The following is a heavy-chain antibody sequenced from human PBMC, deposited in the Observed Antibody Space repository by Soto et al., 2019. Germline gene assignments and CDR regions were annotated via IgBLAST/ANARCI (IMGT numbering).Heavy chain of an antibody. CDR3: ARHGIVVAATRYWYFDL. D-gene: IGHD2-15*01. V-gene: IGHV4-38-2*01. Sequence: SETLSLTCAVSGDSIIGIYHWAWIRQPPGRSLEWIASIFHTGTTYYTPSLQSRVTISVDTSKNQFSLKLSSVTAADTAVYYCARHGIVVAATRYWYFDLWGRGTLVTVSS. CDR1: GDSIIGIYH. J-gene: IGHJ2*01. CDR2: IFHTGTT.